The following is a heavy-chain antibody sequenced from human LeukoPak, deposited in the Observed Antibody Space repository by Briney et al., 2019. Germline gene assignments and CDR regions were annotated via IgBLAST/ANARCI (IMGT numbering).Heavy chain of an antibody. J-gene: IGHJ4*02. Sequence: SETLSLTCTVSGGSISGYYWSWIRQPPGKGLEWIGEINHSGSTNYNPSLKSRVTISVDTSKNQFSLKLSSVTAADTAVYYCARFQAKDDSSGYFVDYWGQGTLVTVSS. D-gene: IGHD3-22*01. V-gene: IGHV4-34*01. CDR3: ARFQAKDDSSGYFVDY. CDR2: INHSGST. CDR1: GGSISGYY.